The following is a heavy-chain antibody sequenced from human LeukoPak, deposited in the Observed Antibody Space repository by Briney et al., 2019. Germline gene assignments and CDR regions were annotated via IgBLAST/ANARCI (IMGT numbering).Heavy chain of an antibody. D-gene: IGHD3-9*01. V-gene: IGHV1-69*06. CDR1: LGTLSSYA. CDR3: ASNYDILTGYYAAFDI. J-gene: IGHJ3*02. CDR2: IIPIFATA. Sequence: GPSVKVSCKASLGTLSSYAISWVRQAPGHERESMGGIIPIFATATYTQTLQARVTITADKSTSTAYMELSSLRSEDTAVYYCASNYDILTGYYAAFDIWGQGTMVTVSS.